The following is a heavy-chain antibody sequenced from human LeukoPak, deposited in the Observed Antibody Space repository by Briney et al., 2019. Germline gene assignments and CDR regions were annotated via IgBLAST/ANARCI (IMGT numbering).Heavy chain of an antibody. Sequence: GGSLRLSCAASGFTFTSYAMTWVRQAPGRGLEWVSTIGSSGGSTYYADSVKGRFTISRDSSKNTLYLRMNSLRAEDTAIYYCAKPKTVLGKGPRYYFDNWGQGTLVTVSS. V-gene: IGHV3-23*01. CDR3: AKPKTVLGKGPRYYFDN. CDR2: IGSSGGST. D-gene: IGHD4-17*01. J-gene: IGHJ4*02. CDR1: GFTFTSYA.